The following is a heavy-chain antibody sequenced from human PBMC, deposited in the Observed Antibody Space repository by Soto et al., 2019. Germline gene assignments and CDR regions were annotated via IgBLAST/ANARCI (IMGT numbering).Heavy chain of an antibody. Sequence: SVKVSCKASGGTFSNYALNWVRQAPGQGLEWMGGVTPIFATSNYAQKFQGRVTISADESTGTAYMELTSLRSEDTAVYYCATSPPDSGGYSAYYYAMDVWGQGTTVTVSS. CDR2: VTPIFATS. CDR3: ATSPPDSGGYSAYYYAMDV. J-gene: IGHJ6*02. CDR1: GGTFSNYA. D-gene: IGHD3-22*01. V-gene: IGHV1-69*13.